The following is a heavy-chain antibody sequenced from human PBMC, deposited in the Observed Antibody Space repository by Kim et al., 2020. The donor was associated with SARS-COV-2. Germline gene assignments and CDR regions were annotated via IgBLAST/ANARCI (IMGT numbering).Heavy chain of an antibody. V-gene: IGHV1-46*01. CDR2: INPSGGST. D-gene: IGHD3-22*01. Sequence: ASVKVSCKASGYTFTSYYMHWVRQAPGQGLEWMGIINPSGGSTSYAQKFQGRFTMTRDTSTSTVYMELSSLRSEDTAVYYCARDMSAYYYDSSGYYYGMDVWGQGTTVTVSS. CDR3: ARDMSAYYYDSSGYYYGMDV. J-gene: IGHJ6*02. CDR1: GYTFTSYY.